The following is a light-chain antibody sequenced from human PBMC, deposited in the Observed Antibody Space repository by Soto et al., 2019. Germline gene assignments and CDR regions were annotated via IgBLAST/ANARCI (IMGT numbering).Light chain of an antibody. J-gene: IGKJ1*01. Sequence: DIQMTQSPSSLSASVGDRVTITCRASQDIRSSLAWYQQKPGKVPKLLIYAASTLQSGVPSRCSGSGSGTDFTLTISSRQPEDVATYYCEKYNCAPGTFGRGTKVEVE. CDR2: AAS. V-gene: IGKV1-27*01. CDR3: EKYNCAPGT. CDR1: QDIRSS.